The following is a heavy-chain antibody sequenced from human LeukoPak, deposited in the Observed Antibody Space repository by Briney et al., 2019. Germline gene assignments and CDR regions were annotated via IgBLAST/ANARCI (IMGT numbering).Heavy chain of an antibody. CDR2: ISAYNGNT. D-gene: IGHD3-10*01. CDR3: ARDLIDGSGSYYYYGMDV. J-gene: IGHJ6*02. Sequence: APVKVSCKASGYTFTSYGISWVRQAPGQGLEWMGWISAYNGNTNYAQKLQGRVTMTTDTSTSTAYMELRSLRSDDTAVYYCARDLIDGSGSYYYYGMDVWGQGTTVTVSS. V-gene: IGHV1-18*01. CDR1: GYTFTSYG.